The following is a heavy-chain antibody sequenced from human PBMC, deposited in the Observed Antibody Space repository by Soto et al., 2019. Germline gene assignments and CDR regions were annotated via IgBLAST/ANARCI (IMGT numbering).Heavy chain of an antibody. J-gene: IGHJ4*02. Sequence: PGKGLEWMGGISADNGNIGYADSVKGRFTISRDNAKNSLYLQMNSLRAEDTAVYYCAREIYGDYVFLGYWGQGTLVTVSS. D-gene: IGHD4-17*01. V-gene: IGHV3-48*01. CDR2: ISADNGNI. CDR3: AREIYGDYVFLGY.